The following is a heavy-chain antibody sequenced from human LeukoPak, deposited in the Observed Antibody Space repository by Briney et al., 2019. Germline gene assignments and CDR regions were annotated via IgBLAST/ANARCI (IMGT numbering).Heavy chain of an antibody. D-gene: IGHD5-18*01. V-gene: IGHV3-9*01. CDR1: GFTFDDYA. Sequence: GGSLRLSCAASGFTFDDYAMHWVRQAPGKGLEWVSGISWNSGSIGYADSVKGRFTISRDNAKNSLYLQMNSLRAEDTALYYCAKGSGYSYGSHFDYWGQGTLVTVSS. J-gene: IGHJ4*02. CDR2: ISWNSGSI. CDR3: AKGSGYSYGSHFDY.